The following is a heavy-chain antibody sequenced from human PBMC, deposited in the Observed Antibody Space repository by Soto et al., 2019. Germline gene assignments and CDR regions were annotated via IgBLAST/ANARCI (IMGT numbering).Heavy chain of an antibody. CDR3: PSGGIAVAFSQYFQQ. V-gene: IGHV1-18*01. Sequence: QVPLVQSGAEVKKPGASVKVSCKASGYTFTSYGISWVRQAPGQGLEWMGWISAYNGNTNYAQKLQGRVAMTTETSTSTAYMELRSLRSDATAVYYCPSGGIAVAFSQYFQQWGQGTLVTVSS. J-gene: IGHJ1*01. D-gene: IGHD6-19*01. CDR2: ISAYNGNT. CDR1: GYTFTSYG.